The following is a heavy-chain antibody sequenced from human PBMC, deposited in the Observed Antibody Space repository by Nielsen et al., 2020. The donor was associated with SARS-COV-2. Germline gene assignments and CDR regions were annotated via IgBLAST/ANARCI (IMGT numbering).Heavy chain of an antibody. J-gene: IGHJ1*01. CDR3: ARGSFSGSYRGVPEYFQH. CDR1: GFTFSNAW. V-gene: IGHV4-34*01. Sequence: SCAASGFTFSNAWMSWVRQPPGKGLEWIGEINHSGSTNYNPSLKSRVTISVDTSKNQFSLKLSSVTAADTAVYYCARGSFSGSYRGVPEYFQHWGQGTLVTVSS. D-gene: IGHD1-26*01. CDR2: INHSGST.